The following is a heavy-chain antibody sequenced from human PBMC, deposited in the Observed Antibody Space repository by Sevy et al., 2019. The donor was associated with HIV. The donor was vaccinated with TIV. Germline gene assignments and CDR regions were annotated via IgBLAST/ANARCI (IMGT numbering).Heavy chain of an antibody. Sequence: GGSLRLSCAASGFTFSSYAMHWVRQAPGKGLERVAVISYDGSNKYYADSVKGRFTISRDNSKNTLYLQMNSLRAEDTAVYYCARDESRILHGGRPRKGSGMDVWGQGTTVTVSS. CDR3: ARDESRILHGGRPRKGSGMDV. J-gene: IGHJ6*02. CDR1: GFTFSSYA. CDR2: ISYDGSNK. D-gene: IGHD2-15*01. V-gene: IGHV3-30-3*01.